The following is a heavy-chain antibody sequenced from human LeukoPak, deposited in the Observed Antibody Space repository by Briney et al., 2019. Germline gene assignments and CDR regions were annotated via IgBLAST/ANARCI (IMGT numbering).Heavy chain of an antibody. CDR3: ARDLGGTLTTSFFDS. J-gene: IGHJ4*02. Sequence: PGGSLRLSCAASGFTFSGYWMSWVRQTPGKGLGWVANIKQDGSVKYYVDSVKGRFTISRDNAKSSLYLQMSSLRAEDTAVYYCARDLGGTLTTSFFDSWGQGTLVTVSS. V-gene: IGHV3-7*01. CDR1: GFTFSGYW. D-gene: IGHD4-4*01. CDR2: IKQDGSVK.